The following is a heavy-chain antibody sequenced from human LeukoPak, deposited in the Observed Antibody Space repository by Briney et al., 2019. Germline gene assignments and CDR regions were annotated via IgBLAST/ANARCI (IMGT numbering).Heavy chain of an antibody. CDR1: GYTFTSYD. V-gene: IGHV1-8*01. CDR2: MNPNSGNT. D-gene: IGHD6-6*01. CDR3: ARDGRIAARSFRFDP. J-gene: IGHJ5*02. Sequence: ASVKVSCKASGYTFTSYDINWVRQAPGQGLEWMGWMNPNSGNTGYAQKFQGRVTMTRNTSISTAYMELSSLRSEDTAVYYCARDGRIAARSFRFDPWGQGTLVTVSS.